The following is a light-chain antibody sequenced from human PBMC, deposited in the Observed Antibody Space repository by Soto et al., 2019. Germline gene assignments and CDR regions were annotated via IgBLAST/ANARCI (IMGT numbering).Light chain of an antibody. Sequence: DIQMTQSPSSLSASVGDRVTISCRASQGVSNYLAWYQQKPGKVPKLLIYAASTLQSGVPSRFSGSGSGTDFTLTISSLQPENVATYYCQKYNSAPWTFGQGTKVEIK. V-gene: IGKV1-27*01. J-gene: IGKJ1*01. CDR2: AAS. CDR1: QGVSNY. CDR3: QKYNSAPWT.